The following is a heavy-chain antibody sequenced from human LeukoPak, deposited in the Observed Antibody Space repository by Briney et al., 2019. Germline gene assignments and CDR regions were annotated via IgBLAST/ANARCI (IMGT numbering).Heavy chain of an antibody. V-gene: IGHV4-34*01. CDR1: GGSLSGYY. CDR2: INHSGST. J-gene: IGHJ5*02. CDR3: ARGRSYNWNDFDP. D-gene: IGHD1-1*01. Sequence: PSETLSLTCAVYGGSLSGYYWSWIRQPPGKGLEWIGEINHSGSTNYNPSLKSRVTISVDTSKNQFSLKLSSVTAADTAVYYCARGRSYNWNDFDPWGQGTLVTVSS.